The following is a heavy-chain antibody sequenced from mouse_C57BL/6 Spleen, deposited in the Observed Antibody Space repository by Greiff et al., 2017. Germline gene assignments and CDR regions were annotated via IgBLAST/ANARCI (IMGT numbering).Heavy chain of an antibody. Sequence: VQLKESGGGLVKPGGSLKLSCAASGFTFSDYGMHWVRQAPEQGLEWVAYISSGSSTIYYADTVKGRFTISSDNAKNTLFLQMTSLRSEDTAMYYCALGPFAYWGQGTLVTVSA. V-gene: IGHV5-17*01. CDR2: ISSGSSTI. D-gene: IGHD4-1*01. CDR3: ALGPFAY. CDR1: GFTFSDYG. J-gene: IGHJ3*01.